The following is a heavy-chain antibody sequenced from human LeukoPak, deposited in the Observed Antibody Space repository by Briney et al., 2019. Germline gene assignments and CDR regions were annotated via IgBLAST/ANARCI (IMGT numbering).Heavy chain of an antibody. D-gene: IGHD2-15*01. J-gene: IGHJ4*02. CDR3: AREGYCSGGSCHSGIIDF. CDR2: ISPYNGNT. V-gene: IGHV1-18*01. Sequence: ASVKVSCKASGYTFITYGISWVRQAPGQGLEWMGWISPYNGNTNYAQKLQGRLTMTTDTPTSTAYMELRSLRSDDTALYYCAREGYCSGGSCHSGIIDFWGQGTLVTVSS. CDR1: GYTFITYG.